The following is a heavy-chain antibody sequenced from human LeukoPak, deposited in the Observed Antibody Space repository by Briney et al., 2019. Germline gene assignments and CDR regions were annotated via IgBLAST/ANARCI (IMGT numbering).Heavy chain of an antibody. J-gene: IGHJ4*02. CDR3: ARLEPGIAVVY. D-gene: IGHD6-13*01. Sequence: SETLSLTCTVSGGSISSSSYYWGWIRQPPGEGLEWIGSIYYSGSTYYNPSLKSRVTISVDTSKNQFSLKLSSVTAADTAVYYCARLEPGIAVVYWGQGTLVTVSS. CDR2: IYYSGST. CDR1: GGSISSSSYY. V-gene: IGHV4-39*01.